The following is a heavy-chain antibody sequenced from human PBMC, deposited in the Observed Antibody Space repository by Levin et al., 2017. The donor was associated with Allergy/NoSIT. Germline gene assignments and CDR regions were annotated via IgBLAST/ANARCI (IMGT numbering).Heavy chain of an antibody. J-gene: IGHJ4*02. D-gene: IGHD5-18*01. CDR3: GKQGAGVEDTAMELDY. CDR1: GFTFSPYG. CDR2: ISYDGINT. Sequence: LSLTCAASGFTFSPYGMHWVRQAPGKGLEWVGFISYDGINTYYADSVKARFIISRDNSKSTLYLQMNSLRPEDTAVYYCGKQGAGVEDTAMELDYWGQGTLVTVSS. V-gene: IGHV3-30*18.